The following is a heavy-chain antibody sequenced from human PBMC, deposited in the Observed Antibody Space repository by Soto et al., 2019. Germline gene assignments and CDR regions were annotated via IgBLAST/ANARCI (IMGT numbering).Heavy chain of an antibody. CDR2: IYYSGST. V-gene: IGHV4-59*01. J-gene: IGHJ5*02. Sequence: SETLSLTCTVSGGSISSYYWSWIRRPPGKGLEWIGYIYYSGSTNYNPSLKSRVTISVDTSKNQFSLKLSSVTAADTAVYYRARIHYDFWSGYPHWFDPWGQGTLVTVSS. CDR1: GGSISSYY. CDR3: ARIHYDFWSGYPHWFDP. D-gene: IGHD3-3*01.